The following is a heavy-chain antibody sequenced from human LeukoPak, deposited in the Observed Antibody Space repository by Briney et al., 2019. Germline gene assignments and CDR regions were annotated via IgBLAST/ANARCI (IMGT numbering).Heavy chain of an antibody. J-gene: IGHJ5*02. Sequence: PGGSLRLSCAASGFTVSNYFMSWFRKAPGKGLEWVSVIYSGGETHHADSVKDRFTLSTDTSKNTLFLQMNNLRVEDTAVYYCTRDPDAWGQGTLVTVSS. CDR3: TRDPDA. CDR1: GFTVSNYF. CDR2: IYSGGET. V-gene: IGHV3-66*01.